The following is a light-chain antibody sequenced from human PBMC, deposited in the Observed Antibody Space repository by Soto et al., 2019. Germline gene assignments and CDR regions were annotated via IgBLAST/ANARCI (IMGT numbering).Light chain of an antibody. J-gene: IGLJ1*01. Sequence: QSALTQPPSVSGSPGQSVSISCTGTSSDVGGYDRVSWYQQAPDTAPKVLIYEVINRPSEVPDRFSGSKSGNTASLTISGLQPEDEADYYCCSFTSGTTYVFGTGTKVTVL. CDR2: EVI. CDR3: CSFTSGTTYV. V-gene: IGLV2-18*02. CDR1: SSDVGGYDR.